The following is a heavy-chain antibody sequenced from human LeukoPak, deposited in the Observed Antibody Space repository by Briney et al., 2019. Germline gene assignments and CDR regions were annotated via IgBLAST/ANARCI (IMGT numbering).Heavy chain of an antibody. CDR1: GVSISSDKYF. V-gene: IGHV4-31*03. D-gene: IGHD2-21*01. CDR3: ATPYCGTISCLDVFDI. Sequence: SETLSLTCTVSGVSISSDKYFWSWIRQRPGKGLEWIGYMYYSGSTSYNPSLKSRVSISLGTPKNQFSLKLTSVTAADTAVYYCATPYCGTISCLDVFDIWGQGTMVTVSS. J-gene: IGHJ3*02. CDR2: MYYSGST.